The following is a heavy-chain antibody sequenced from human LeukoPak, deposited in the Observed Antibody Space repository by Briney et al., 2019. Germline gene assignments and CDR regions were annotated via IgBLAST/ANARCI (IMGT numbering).Heavy chain of an antibody. CDR2: IYHSGST. CDR3: ARESPDILTGYYAFDI. J-gene: IGHJ3*02. V-gene: IGHV4-4*02. CDR1: GGSISSSNW. Sequence: SETLSLTCAASGGSISSSNWWSWVRQPPGKGLEWIGEIYHSGSTNYNPSLKSRVTISVDKSKNQFSLKLSSVTAADTAVYYCARESPDILTGYYAFDIWGQGTMVTVSS. D-gene: IGHD3-9*01.